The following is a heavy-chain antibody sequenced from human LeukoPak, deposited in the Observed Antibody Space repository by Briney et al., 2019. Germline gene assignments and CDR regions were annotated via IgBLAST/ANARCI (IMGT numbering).Heavy chain of an antibody. V-gene: IGHV3-74*01. CDR1: GFTFSTYW. Sequence: GGSLRLSCAASGFTFSTYWMHWVRQAPGKGLVWVSRIESDGSSTSYADSVKGRFTISRDNAKNTLYLQMNSLRAEDTAVYYCARDPSSTSDYFDDWGQGTLVTVSS. D-gene: IGHD2-2*01. CDR2: IESDGSST. CDR3: ARDPSSTSDYFDD. J-gene: IGHJ4*02.